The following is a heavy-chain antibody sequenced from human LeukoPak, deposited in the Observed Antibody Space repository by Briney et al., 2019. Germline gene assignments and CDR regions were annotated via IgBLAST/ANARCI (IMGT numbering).Heavy chain of an antibody. V-gene: IGHV3-48*01. CDR1: GFTFSSYS. CDR3: AREHRIAARPSDY. CDR2: ISSSSSTI. Sequence: GGSLRLSCAASGFTFSSYSMNWVRQAPGKGLEWVSYISSSSSTIYYANSVKGRFTISRDNAKNSLYLQMNSLRAEDTAVYYCAREHRIAARPSDYWGQGTLVTVSS. J-gene: IGHJ4*02. D-gene: IGHD6-6*01.